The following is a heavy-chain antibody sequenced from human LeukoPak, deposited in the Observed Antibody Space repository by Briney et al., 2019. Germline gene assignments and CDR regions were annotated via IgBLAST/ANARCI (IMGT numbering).Heavy chain of an antibody. Sequence: PSETLSLTCTVSGGSISSSSYYWGWIRQPPGKGLEWIGSIYSSGSTYYNPSLKSRVTISVDTSKNQFSLKLSSVTAADTAVYYCARAFNPNYYDSSGYFNWFDPWGQGTLVTVSS. J-gene: IGHJ5*02. CDR2: IYSSGST. CDR1: GGSISSSSYY. D-gene: IGHD3-22*01. CDR3: ARAFNPNYYDSSGYFNWFDP. V-gene: IGHV4-39*01.